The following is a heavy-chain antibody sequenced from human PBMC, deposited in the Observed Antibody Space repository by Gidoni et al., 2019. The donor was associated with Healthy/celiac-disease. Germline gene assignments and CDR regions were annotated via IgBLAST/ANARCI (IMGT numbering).Heavy chain of an antibody. Sequence: HVQLMQSVAQVKKPGAPVMVPCKAAGYTFTSSGNSWVRQAPGQGLEWMGWISAYNGNTNYAQRLQGRVTMTTDTSTSTAYMELRGLRSDDTAVYYCARDVLIVVVVAATYYYYGMDVWGQGTTVTVSS. CDR2: ISAYNGNT. D-gene: IGHD2-15*01. J-gene: IGHJ6*02. CDR3: ARDVLIVVVVAATYYYYGMDV. V-gene: IGHV1-18*01. CDR1: GYTFTSSG.